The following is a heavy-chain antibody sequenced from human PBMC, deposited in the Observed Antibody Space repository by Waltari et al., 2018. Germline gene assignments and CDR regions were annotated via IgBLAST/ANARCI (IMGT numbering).Heavy chain of an antibody. CDR1: GFTLRNYW. V-gene: IGHV3-7*01. D-gene: IGHD3-22*01. J-gene: IGHJ3*02. CDR3: VRDQWFAFDI. Sequence: EVQLVESGGGLVQPGGSLGLSFAASGFTLRNYWMSWVRQAPGKGLEWVANIMTDGREEYYVDSVRGRFTISRDNAKNSLYLQMNSLRPEDTAVYYCVRDQWFAFDIWGQGTMVTVSS. CDR2: IMTDGREE.